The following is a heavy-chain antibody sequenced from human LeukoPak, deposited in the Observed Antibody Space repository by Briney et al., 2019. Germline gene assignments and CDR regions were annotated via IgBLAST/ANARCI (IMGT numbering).Heavy chain of an antibody. V-gene: IGHV3-21*01. Sequence: GGSLRLSCAASGFTFSTYTMHWVRQAPGKGLEWVSSINSGSSYIYYASSVKGRITISRDNAKNSLYLQMNSLRGEDTAVYYCARGGGYNYGFPEFYFDYWGQGTLVTVSS. CDR3: ARGGGYNYGFPEFYFDY. D-gene: IGHD5-18*01. CDR1: GFTFSTYT. J-gene: IGHJ4*02. CDR2: INSGSSYI.